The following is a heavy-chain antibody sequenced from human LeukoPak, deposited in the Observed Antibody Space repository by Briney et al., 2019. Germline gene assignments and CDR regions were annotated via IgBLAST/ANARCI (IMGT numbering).Heavy chain of an antibody. Sequence: SETLSLTCTVSGGSISSYYWSWIRQPPGKGLEWIGYIYYSGSTNYTPSLKSRITISVDTSRNQFSLKLNSVTAADTAVYYCARAPVDYYYYGMDVWGQGTTVTVSS. CDR3: ARAPVDYYYYGMDV. J-gene: IGHJ6*02. V-gene: IGHV4-59*01. CDR2: IYYSGST. CDR1: GGSISSYY.